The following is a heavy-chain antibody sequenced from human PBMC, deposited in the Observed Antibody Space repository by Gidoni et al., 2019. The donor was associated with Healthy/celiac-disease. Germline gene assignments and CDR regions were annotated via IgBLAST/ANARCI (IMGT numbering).Heavy chain of an antibody. Sequence: QVQLVQSGAEVKKPGSSVKVSCKASGGPFSSYTISWVRQAPGQGLEWMGRIIPILGIANYAQKFQGRVTITADKSTSTAYMELSSLRSEDTAVYYCASAAEGSLGFDYWGQGTLVTVSS. V-gene: IGHV1-69*02. J-gene: IGHJ4*02. CDR1: GGPFSSYT. CDR2: IIPILGIA. D-gene: IGHD1-26*01. CDR3: ASAAEGSLGFDY.